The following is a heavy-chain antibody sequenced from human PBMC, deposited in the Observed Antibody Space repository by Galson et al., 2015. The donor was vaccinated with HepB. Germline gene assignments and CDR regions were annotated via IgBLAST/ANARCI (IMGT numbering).Heavy chain of an antibody. J-gene: IGHJ6*03. V-gene: IGHV1-69*10. Sequence: SVKVSCKASGGTFSSYAISWVRQAPGQGLEWMGGIIPILGIANYAQKFQGRVTITADKSTSTAYMELSSLRSEDTAVYYCARGSPFPSYYYYYMDVWGKGNPGHRLL. CDR3: ARGSPFPSYYYYYMDV. D-gene: IGHD2-15*01. CDR2: IIPILGIA. CDR1: GGTFSSYA.